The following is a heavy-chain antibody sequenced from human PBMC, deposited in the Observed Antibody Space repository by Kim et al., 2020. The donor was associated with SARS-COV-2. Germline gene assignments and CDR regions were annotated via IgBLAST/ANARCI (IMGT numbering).Heavy chain of an antibody. CDR1: GGSFSGYY. CDR3: ARVGIVVVPAAILFRRRGWFDP. D-gene: IGHD2-2*03. J-gene: IGHJ5*02. Sequence: SETLSLTCAVYGGSFSGYYWSWIRQPPGKGLEWIGEINHSGSTNYNPSLKSRVTISVDTSKNQFSLKLSSVTAAVTAVYYCARVGIVVVPAAILFRRRGWFDPWGQGTLVTVSS. V-gene: IGHV4-34*01. CDR2: INHSGST.